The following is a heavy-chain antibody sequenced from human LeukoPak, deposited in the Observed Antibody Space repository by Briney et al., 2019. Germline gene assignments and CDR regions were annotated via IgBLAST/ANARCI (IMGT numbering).Heavy chain of an antibody. CDR2: IIPIFGTA. D-gene: IGHD3-22*01. CDR1: AGTFSSYA. J-gene: IGHJ4*02. Sequence: SVKVSCKASAGTFSSYAISWVRQAPGQGLEWMGGIIPIFGTANYAQKFQGRVTITADESTSTAYVELSSLRSEDTAVYYCARGFYYDIGGFYPGGYYWDQGTLVTVSS. V-gene: IGHV1-69*01. CDR3: ARGFYYDIGGFYPGGYY.